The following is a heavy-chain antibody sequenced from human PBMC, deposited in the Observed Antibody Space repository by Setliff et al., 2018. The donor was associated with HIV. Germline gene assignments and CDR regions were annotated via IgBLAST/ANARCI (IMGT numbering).Heavy chain of an antibody. J-gene: IGHJ5*02. CDR2: IFSSGNT. CDR1: GGSISSYC. CDR3: ARQTYYYDNSGHNWFDP. D-gene: IGHD3-22*01. V-gene: IGHV4-59*08. Sequence: SETLSLTCAVSGGSISSYCWNWIRQSPGRGLEWIGFIFSSGNTKYNPSLQSRATISIDTSKNQFSLKLRSVTAADTAVYFCARQTYYYDNSGHNWFDPWGQGTLVTVSS.